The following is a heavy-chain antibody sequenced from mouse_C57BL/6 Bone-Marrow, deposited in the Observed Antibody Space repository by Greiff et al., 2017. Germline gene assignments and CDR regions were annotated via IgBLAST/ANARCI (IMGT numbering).Heavy chain of an antibody. CDR3: AGAGNSFYAMDY. CDR2: ITHSGEP. CDR1: GFPITSGYY. V-gene: IGHV12-3*01. J-gene: IGHJ4*01. Sequence: VKVVESGPGLVKPSQSLFLTCSITGFPITSGYYSIWIRQSPGKPLEWMAYITHSGEPFYHPSLQSPFSITRETSKNQIFLQLKSVTTEDNAMDYCAGAGNSFYAMDYWGQGTSVTVSS. D-gene: IGHD2-12*01.